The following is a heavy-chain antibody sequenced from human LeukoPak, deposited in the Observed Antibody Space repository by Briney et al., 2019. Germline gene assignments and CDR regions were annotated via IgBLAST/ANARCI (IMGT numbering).Heavy chain of an antibody. CDR2: ISSSSSYI. D-gene: IGHD1-14*01. CDR1: GFTFSSYS. CDR3: ARVGPGAFDI. Sequence: GGSLRLSCAASGFTFSSYSMNWVRQAPGKGLEWVSSISSSSSYIHYADSVKGRFTISRDNAKNSLYLQMNSLRAEDTAVYYCARVGPGAFDIWGQGTMVTVSS. J-gene: IGHJ3*02. V-gene: IGHV3-21*01.